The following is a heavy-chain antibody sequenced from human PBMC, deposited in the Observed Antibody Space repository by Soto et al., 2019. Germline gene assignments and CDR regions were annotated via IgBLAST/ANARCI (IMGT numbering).Heavy chain of an antibody. CDR2: IKQDGSEK. CDR3: ARDDRGGSGVGPVYYMDV. J-gene: IGHJ6*03. CDR1: GFTFSSYW. Sequence: EVQLVESGGGLVQPGGSLRLSCAASGFTFSSYWMSWVRQAPGKGLEWVANIKQDGSEKYYVDSVKGRFTISRDNAKNSLYLQMNSLRAEDTAVYYCARDDRGGSGVGPVYYMDVWGKGTTVTVSS. D-gene: IGHD2-15*01. V-gene: IGHV3-7*01.